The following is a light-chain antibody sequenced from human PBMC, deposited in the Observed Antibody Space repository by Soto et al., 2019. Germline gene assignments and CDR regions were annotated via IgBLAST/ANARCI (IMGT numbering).Light chain of an antibody. V-gene: IGKV1-5*01. Sequence: DIQMTQSPSTLSASLVYRFTITCLASQSISSWLAWYQQKPGKAPKLLIYDASSLESGVPSRFSGSGSGTEFTLTISSLQPDDFATYYCQQYNSYSQTFGQGTKVDIK. J-gene: IGKJ1*01. CDR1: QSISSW. CDR2: DAS. CDR3: QQYNSYSQT.